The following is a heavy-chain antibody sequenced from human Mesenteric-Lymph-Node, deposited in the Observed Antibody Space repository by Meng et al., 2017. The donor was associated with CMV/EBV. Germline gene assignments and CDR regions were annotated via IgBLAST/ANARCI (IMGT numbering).Heavy chain of an antibody. V-gene: IGHV3-23*01. D-gene: IGHD3-22*01. Sequence: GESLKISCAASGFTFSSYAMSWVRQAPGKGLEWVSAISGSGGSTYYADSVKGRFTISRDNSKNTLYLQMNSLRAEDTAVYYCAKDKPLYDSSGYYTGEWFDPWGQGTLVTVSS. CDR2: ISGSGGST. J-gene: IGHJ5*02. CDR3: AKDKPLYDSSGYYTGEWFDP. CDR1: GFTFSSYA.